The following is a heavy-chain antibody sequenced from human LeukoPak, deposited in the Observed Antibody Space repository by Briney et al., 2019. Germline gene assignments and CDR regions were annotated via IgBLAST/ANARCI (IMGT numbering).Heavy chain of an antibody. D-gene: IGHD6-19*01. Sequence: PSETLSLTCAVYGGSFSGYYWSWIRQPPGKGLEWIGEINHSGSTNYNPSLKSRVTISVDTSENQFSLKLSSVTAADTAVYYCARGPPISYSSGWFDPWGQGTLVTVSS. CDR3: ARGPPISYSSGWFDP. CDR1: GGSFSGYY. V-gene: IGHV4-34*01. J-gene: IGHJ5*02. CDR2: INHSGST.